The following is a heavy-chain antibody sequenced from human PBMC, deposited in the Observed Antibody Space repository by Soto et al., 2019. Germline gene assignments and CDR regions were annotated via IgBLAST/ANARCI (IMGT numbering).Heavy chain of an antibody. CDR2: IDPSDSYT. D-gene: IGHD1-7*01. Sequence: RGESLKISCKGSGYSFTSYWISWVRQMPGKGLEWMGRIDPSDSYTNYSPSFQGHVTISADKSISTAYLQWSSLKASDTAMYYCARINWNYVDYYYGMDVWGQGTTVTVSS. J-gene: IGHJ6*02. CDR3: ARINWNYVDYYYGMDV. CDR1: GYSFTSYW. V-gene: IGHV5-10-1*01.